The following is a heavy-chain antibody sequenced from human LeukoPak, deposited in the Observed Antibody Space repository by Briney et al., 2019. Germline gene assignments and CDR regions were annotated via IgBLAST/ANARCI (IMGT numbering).Heavy chain of an antibody. J-gene: IGHJ1*01. CDR1: GSFTFSNYW. CDR3: EVYSA. V-gene: IGHV3-7*01. D-gene: IGHD4-11*01. Sequence: GGSLRLFCAASGSFTFSNYWMNWLRQAPGEGLEWVANINQDGSRIYYVDSVEGRFTISRDNAKNSLYLQMNGLRAGDTAEYYCEVYSAWGQSTLVTVSS. CDR2: INQDGSRI.